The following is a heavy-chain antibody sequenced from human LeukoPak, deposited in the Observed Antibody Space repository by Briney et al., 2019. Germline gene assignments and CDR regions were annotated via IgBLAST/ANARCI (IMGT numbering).Heavy chain of an antibody. CDR2: INPNSGGT. V-gene: IGHV1-2*02. Sequence: GASVKVSCKASGYTFTGYYMHWVRQAPGQGLEWMGWINPNSGGTNYAQKFQGRVTMTRDTSTSTVYMELSSLRSEDTAVYYCARDSSGSGWWGRPYNLFDPWGQGTLVTVSS. CDR1: GYTFTGYY. J-gene: IGHJ5*02. CDR3: ARDSSGSGWWGRPYNLFDP. D-gene: IGHD6-19*01.